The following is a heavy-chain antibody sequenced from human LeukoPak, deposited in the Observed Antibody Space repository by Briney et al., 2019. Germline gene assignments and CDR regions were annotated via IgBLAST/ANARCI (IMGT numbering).Heavy chain of an antibody. J-gene: IGHJ4*02. CDR1: GYTFTGYY. Sequence: EASVKVSCKASGYTFTGYYMHWVRQAPGQGLELMGWINPDSGGTNYAQKFQGRVTMTRDTSISTAYMELSSLRSDDTAVYYCARPGYSYEVFDYWGQGTLVTVSS. CDR2: INPDSGGT. CDR3: ARPGYSYEVFDY. D-gene: IGHD5-12*01. V-gene: IGHV1-2*02.